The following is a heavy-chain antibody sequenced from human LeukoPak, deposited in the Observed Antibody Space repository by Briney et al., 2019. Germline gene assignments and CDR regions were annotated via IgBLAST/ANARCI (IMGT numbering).Heavy chain of an antibody. V-gene: IGHV3-33*01. D-gene: IGHD1-26*01. J-gene: IGHJ4*02. CDR1: GFPFRIYG. CDR2: ILHDGSNK. Sequence: WGSLCLTCVASGFPFRIYGMHWVGQAPGKGLEWVAVILHDGSNKYYADSVKGRFIISRDNSKNTLYLQMNSLRGEDTAVYYCARVRMYSGFPYDYWGQRDLCSVSS. CDR3: ARVRMYSGFPYDY.